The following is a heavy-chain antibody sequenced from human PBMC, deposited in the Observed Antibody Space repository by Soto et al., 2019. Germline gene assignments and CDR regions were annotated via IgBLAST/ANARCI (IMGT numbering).Heavy chain of an antibody. V-gene: IGHV3-53*01. D-gene: IGHD2-15*01. J-gene: IGHJ6*02. Sequence: EVQLVESGGGLIQPGGSLRLSCAASGFTVSSNYMSWVRQAPGKGLEWVSVIYSGGSTYYADSVKGRFTISRDNSKNTLYLQLNSLSAEDTAVYYCARGHCSGGSCDPWGMDVWGQGTTVTVSS. CDR3: ARGHCSGGSCDPWGMDV. CDR1: GFTVSSNY. CDR2: IYSGGST.